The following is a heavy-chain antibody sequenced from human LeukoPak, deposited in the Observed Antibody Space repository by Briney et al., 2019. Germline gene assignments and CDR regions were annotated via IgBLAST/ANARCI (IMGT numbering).Heavy chain of an antibody. D-gene: IGHD3-22*01. CDR2: ISGSGGST. V-gene: IGHV3-23*01. CDR3: AKDLGVITTYAFDI. CDR1: GFTFSSYA. J-gene: IGHJ3*02. Sequence: PGGSLGLSCAASGFTFSSYAMSWVRQAPGKGLEWVSAISGSGGSTYYADSVKGRLTISRDNSKNTLYLQMNSLRAEDTAVYYCAKDLGVITTYAFDIWGQGTMVTVSS.